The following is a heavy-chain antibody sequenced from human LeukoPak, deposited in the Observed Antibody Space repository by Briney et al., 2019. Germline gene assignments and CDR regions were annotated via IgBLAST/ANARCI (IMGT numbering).Heavy chain of an antibody. CDR1: GGSISSYY. V-gene: IGHV4-59*01. CDR3: ARALRSGWSKQYNWFDP. CDR2: ISYSGST. Sequence: PSETLSLTCTVPGGSISSYYWNWIRQPPGKGLEWIGYISYSGSTNSNPSLKSRVTLSVDTSKNQFSLKLSSVTAADTAVYFCARALRSGWSKQYNWFDPWGQGTLVTVSS. J-gene: IGHJ5*02. D-gene: IGHD6-19*01.